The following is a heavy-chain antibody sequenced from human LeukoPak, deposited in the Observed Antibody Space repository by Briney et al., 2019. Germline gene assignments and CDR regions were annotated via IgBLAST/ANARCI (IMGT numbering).Heavy chain of an antibody. CDR2: ISAYNGNT. CDR1: GYISTSYG. D-gene: IGHD4-23*01. CDR3: ARDKAVTTEVTQHFQH. J-gene: IGHJ1*01. V-gene: IGHV1-18*01. Sequence: ASVKVSCKASGYISTSYGISWVRQAPGQGLEWMGWISAYNGNTNYAQKLQGRVTMTTDTSTSTAYMELRSLRSDDTAVYYCARDKAVTTEVTQHFQHWGQGTLVTVSS.